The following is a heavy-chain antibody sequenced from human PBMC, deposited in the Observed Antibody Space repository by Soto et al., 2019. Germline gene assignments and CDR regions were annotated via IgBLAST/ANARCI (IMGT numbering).Heavy chain of an antibody. CDR3: ARGRSGGWNYYYYGMDV. CDR1: GGSFSGYY. J-gene: IGHJ6*02. D-gene: IGHD6-19*01. CDR2: INHSGST. Sequence: QVQLQQWGAGLLKPSETLSLTCAVYGGSFSGYYWSWIRQPPGKGLEWIGEINHSGSTNYNPSLKSRVTISVDTSKNQFSVKLSSVTAPDTAVYYCARGRSGGWNYYYYGMDVWGQGTTVTVSS. V-gene: IGHV4-34*01.